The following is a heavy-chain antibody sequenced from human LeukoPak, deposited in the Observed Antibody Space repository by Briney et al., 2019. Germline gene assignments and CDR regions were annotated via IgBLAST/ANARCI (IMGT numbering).Heavy chain of an antibody. V-gene: IGHV3-15*01. CDR3: VAGLGSSELDY. J-gene: IGHJ4*02. D-gene: IGHD3-9*01. CDR1: GFTFSDCW. CDR2: IKRKIDGETT. Sequence: GGSLRLSCAPSGFTFSDCWMSWVRQAPGKGLEWVGRIKRKIDGETTDYGAPVKGRFTISRDDSKNTLSLQMISLQTEDTAVYYCVAGLGSSELDYWGQGTLVTVSS.